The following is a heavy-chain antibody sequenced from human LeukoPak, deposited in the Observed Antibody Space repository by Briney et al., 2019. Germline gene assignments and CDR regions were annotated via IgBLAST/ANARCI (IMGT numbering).Heavy chain of an antibody. CDR3: ARYVPVKTGPTRASFDY. D-gene: IGHD1-1*01. Sequence: PSETLSLTCSVYGGSFNDYDWSWVRQAPGRGLQWIGEINKSGATNCDPSLKSRVTMSIDTSKSQFSLSLRSVTAADTAVYFCARYVPVKTGPTRASFDYWGQGILVSVSS. J-gene: IGHJ4*02. V-gene: IGHV4-34*01. CDR2: INKSGAT. CDR1: GGSFNDYD.